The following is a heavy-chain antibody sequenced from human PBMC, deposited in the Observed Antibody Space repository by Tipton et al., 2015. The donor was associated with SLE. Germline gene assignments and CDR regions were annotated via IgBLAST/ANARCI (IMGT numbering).Heavy chain of an antibody. J-gene: IGHJ4*02. Sequence: TLSLTCTVSGGSISSHYWSWIRQPPGKGLEWIGYIYYSGITNYNPSLKSRVTISVDTSKNQFSLKLSSVTAADTAVYYCARGWTVANSQVGYWGQGTLVTVSS. V-gene: IGHV4-59*11. D-gene: IGHD4-23*01. CDR1: GGSISSHY. CDR2: IYYSGIT. CDR3: ARGWTVANSQVGY.